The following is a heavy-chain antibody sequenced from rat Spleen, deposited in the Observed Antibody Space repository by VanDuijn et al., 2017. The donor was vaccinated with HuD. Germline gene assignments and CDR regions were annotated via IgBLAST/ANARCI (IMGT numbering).Heavy chain of an antibody. D-gene: IGHD3-1*01. J-gene: IGHJ3*01. CDR3: ARQRGPSWFSY. CDR1: GFSLTSYH. CDR2: ISYEGSST. Sequence: VQLKESGPGLVQPSQTLSLTCTVSGFSLTSYHVSWVRQPPQKGLEWVATISYEGSSTYYGDSVKGRFTFSRDNAKSTLYLQMNSLRSEDTATYYCARQRGPSWFSYWGQGTLVTVSS. V-gene: IGHV5-22*01.